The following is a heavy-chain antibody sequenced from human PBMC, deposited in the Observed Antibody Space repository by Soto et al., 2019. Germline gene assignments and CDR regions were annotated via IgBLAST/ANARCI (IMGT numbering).Heavy chain of an antibody. V-gene: IGHV3-9*01. Sequence: GGSLRLSCAASGFIFDDFAMHWVRQVPGKGLEWVSGISLNSGTIGYADSVKGRFTISRDNAKNSLYLQMNSLRAEDTALYYCAKRGIDSAFDFWGLGTMVTVSS. J-gene: IGHJ3*01. CDR3: AKRGIDSAFDF. CDR1: GFIFDDFA. D-gene: IGHD3-9*01. CDR2: ISLNSGTI.